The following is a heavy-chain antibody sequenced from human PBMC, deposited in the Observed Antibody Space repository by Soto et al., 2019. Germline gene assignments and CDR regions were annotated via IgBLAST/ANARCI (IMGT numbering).Heavy chain of an antibody. V-gene: IGHV4-34*01. D-gene: IGHD2-15*01. Sequence: QVQLQQWGAGLLKPSETLSLTCAVYGGSFSGYYWSWIRQPPGKGLEWIGEINHSGSTNYNPSLKSRVTISVDTSKNQFSLKLSSVTAADTAVYYCARGSPRGCYDYWGQGTLVTVSS. J-gene: IGHJ4*02. CDR2: INHSGST. CDR3: ARGSPRGCYDY. CDR1: GGSFSGYY.